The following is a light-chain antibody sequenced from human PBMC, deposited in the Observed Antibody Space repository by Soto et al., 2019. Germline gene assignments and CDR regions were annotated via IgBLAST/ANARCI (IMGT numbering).Light chain of an antibody. V-gene: IGLV1-44*01. CDR3: AAWDDSLGAVI. CDR1: NSNIGSHT. CDR2: SNN. Sequence: QSVLTQSPSASGTPGQRVTMSCSGGNSNIGSHTVNWYQHLPGTAPTLLIFSNNQRPSGVPARFSGSKSGTSASLAISGLQSGDEGDYYCAAWDDSLGAVIFGGGTKVTVL. J-gene: IGLJ2*01.